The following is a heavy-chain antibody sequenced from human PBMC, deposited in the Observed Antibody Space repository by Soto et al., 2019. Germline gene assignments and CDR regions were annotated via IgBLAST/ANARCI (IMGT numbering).Heavy chain of an antibody. V-gene: IGHV3-30-3*01. D-gene: IGHD3-16*01. Sequence: QVQLVESGGGVGQPGMSLRLSFASSGFTFNNYAMHWVRQAPGKGLVWMAVISDDGINTYYADSVKGRFTISRDNSKNTPYLQMNSLRPEDTAVYYCARRMITLGGYWGQGTLVTVSS. CDR1: GFTFNNYA. CDR3: ARRMITLGGY. J-gene: IGHJ4*02. CDR2: ISDDGINT.